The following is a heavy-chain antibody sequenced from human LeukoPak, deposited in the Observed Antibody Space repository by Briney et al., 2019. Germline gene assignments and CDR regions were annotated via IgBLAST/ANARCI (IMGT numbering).Heavy chain of an antibody. D-gene: IGHD3-10*01. CDR2: ISLRGSPI. V-gene: IGHV3-48*02. Sequence: GGSLRLSCATSGFTFTSYSMNWIRQAPGKGLEWVAYISLRGSPIYYADSVKGRFTISRDNSKKSLYLQLDSLRDEDTAVYYCTRGPYYGDYWGQGTLGIVSS. CDR1: GFTFTSYS. CDR3: TRGPYYGDY. J-gene: IGHJ4*02.